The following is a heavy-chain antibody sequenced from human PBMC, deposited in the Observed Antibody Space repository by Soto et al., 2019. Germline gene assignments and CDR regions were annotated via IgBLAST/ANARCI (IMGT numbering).Heavy chain of an antibody. CDR3: ARGIATGQLDP. V-gene: IGHV1-3*01. CDR2: INPDNGNT. CDR1: GYTFTRYT. J-gene: IGHJ5*02. Sequence: ASVKVSCKASGYTFTRYTMNWVRQAPGQRLEWMGWINPDNGNTKSSQKFQDRVIITWDTSASTAYMDLSSLRSEDTAVYYCARGIATGQLDPWGQGILATVPS. D-gene: IGHD2-15*01.